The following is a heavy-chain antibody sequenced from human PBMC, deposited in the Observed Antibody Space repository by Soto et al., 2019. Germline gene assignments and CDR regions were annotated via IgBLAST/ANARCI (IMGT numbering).Heavy chain of an antibody. D-gene: IGHD6-13*01. Sequence: PSETLSLTCTVSGGSISSNNCCSWVRQPPGKGLEWIGEIYHSGSTNYNPSLKSRVTISVDKSKNQFSLKLSSVTAADTAVYFCARDPLAGQQPGFDYWGQGALVTVSS. CDR2: IYHSGST. CDR3: ARDPLAGQQPGFDY. J-gene: IGHJ4*02. V-gene: IGHV4-4*02. CDR1: GGSISSNNC.